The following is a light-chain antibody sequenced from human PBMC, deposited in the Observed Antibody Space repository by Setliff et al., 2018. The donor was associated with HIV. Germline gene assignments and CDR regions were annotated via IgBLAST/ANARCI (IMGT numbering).Light chain of an antibody. V-gene: IGLV2-14*01. Sequence: QSVLTQPASVSGPPGQSITISCTGTSSDVGGYNYVSWYQHHPGKAPKLMICEVSNRPSGVSNRFSGSKSGNTASLTISGLQADDEADYYCSSYTSSSLYVFGTGTKVTVL. J-gene: IGLJ1*01. CDR2: EVS. CDR3: SSYTSSSLYV. CDR1: SSDVGGYNY.